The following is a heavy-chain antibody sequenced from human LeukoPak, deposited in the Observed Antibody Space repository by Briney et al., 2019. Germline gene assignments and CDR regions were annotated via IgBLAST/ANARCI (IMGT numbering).Heavy chain of an antibody. D-gene: IGHD6-13*01. V-gene: IGHV4-39*07. J-gene: IGHJ5*02. CDR3: ARDTGIAAAVWFDP. CDR2: IYYSGST. CDR1: GGSISSSSYY. Sequence: SETLSLTCTVSGGSISSSSYYWGWIRQPPGKGLEWIGSIYYSGSTYYNPSLKSRVTISVDTSKIQFSPKLSSVTAADTAVYYCARDTGIAAAVWFDPWGQGTLVTVSS.